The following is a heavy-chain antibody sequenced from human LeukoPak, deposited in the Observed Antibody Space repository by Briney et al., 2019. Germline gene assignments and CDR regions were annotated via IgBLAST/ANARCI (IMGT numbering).Heavy chain of an antibody. J-gene: IGHJ4*02. Sequence: GGSLRLSCAASGFTFSSYYMPWVRQATGKGLEWVSAIGTAGDTYYPGSVKGRFTISRENAKNSLYLQMNSLRAGDTAVYYCARGRYGSGNDYWGQGTLVTVSS. CDR1: GFTFSSYY. CDR3: ARGRYGSGNDY. V-gene: IGHV3-13*01. D-gene: IGHD3-10*01. CDR2: IGTAGDT.